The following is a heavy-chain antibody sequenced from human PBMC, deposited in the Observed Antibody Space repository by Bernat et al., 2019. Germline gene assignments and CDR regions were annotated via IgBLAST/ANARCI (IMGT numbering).Heavy chain of an antibody. J-gene: IGHJ6*03. V-gene: IGHV5-51*01. CDR1: GYSFTSYW. CDR3: ARTEGYYGSGSYSMDV. Sequence: EVQLVQSGAEVKKPGESLKISCKGSGYSFTSYWIGWVRQMPGKGLEWMGIIYPGDSDTRYSPSFQGQVTISADKYISTAYLQWSSLKASDTAMYYCARTEGYYGSGSYSMDVWGKGTTVTVSS. D-gene: IGHD3-10*01. CDR2: IYPGDSDT.